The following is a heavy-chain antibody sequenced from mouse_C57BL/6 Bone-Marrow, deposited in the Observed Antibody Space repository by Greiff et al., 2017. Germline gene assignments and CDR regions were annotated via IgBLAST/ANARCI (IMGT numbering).Heavy chain of an antibody. D-gene: IGHD2-5*01. Sequence: VKLQQPGAELVRPGTSVTLSCKASGYTFTSYWMHWVKQRPGQGLEWIGVIDPSDSYTNYNQKFKGKATLTVDTSSSTAYMQLSSLTSEDSAVYYCARDYSNWAYWGQGTLVTVSA. V-gene: IGHV1-59*01. CDR3: ARDYSNWAY. CDR1: GYTFTSYW. CDR2: IDPSDSYT. J-gene: IGHJ3*01.